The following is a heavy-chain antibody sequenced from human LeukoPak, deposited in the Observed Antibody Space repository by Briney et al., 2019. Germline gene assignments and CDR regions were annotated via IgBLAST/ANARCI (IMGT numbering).Heavy chain of an antibody. CDR3: ARDPAALGWFDP. CDR2: IYYSGST. J-gene: IGHJ5*02. V-gene: IGHV4-59*01. D-gene: IGHD3-10*01. CDR1: GGSISSYY. Sequence: PSETLSLTCTVSGGSISSYYWSWLRQPPGKGLEWIGYIYYSGSTNYNPSLKSRVTISVGTSKNQFSLKLSSVTAADTAVYYCARDPAALGWFDPWGQGTLVTVSS.